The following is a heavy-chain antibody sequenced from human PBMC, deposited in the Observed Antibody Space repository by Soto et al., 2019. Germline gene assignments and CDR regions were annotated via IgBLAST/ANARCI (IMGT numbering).Heavy chain of an antibody. CDR3: ARGRSTDY. Sequence: DVELLESGGALVQPGESLRLSCAASGFTFEKYWMTWARQAPGKGLELVANIKEDGSDKTYVDSVKGRFTVSRDNTKDFLFLQMNILRDEDTAVYYCARGRSTDYWGQETLVIVSS. J-gene: IGHJ4*02. V-gene: IGHV3-7*01. CDR2: IKEDGSDK. CDR1: GFTFEKYW.